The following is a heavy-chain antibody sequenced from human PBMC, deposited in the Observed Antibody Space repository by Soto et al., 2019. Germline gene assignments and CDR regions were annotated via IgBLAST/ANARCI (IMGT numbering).Heavy chain of an antibody. D-gene: IGHD3-22*01. CDR3: ARDPRVCYYDSSGYPYYYYYCMDV. CDR2: IYYSGST. Sequence: PSETLSLTCTVSGGSVSSGSYYWSWIRQPPGKGLEWIGYIYYSGSTNYNPSLKSRVTISVDTSKNQFSLKLSSVTAADTAVYYCARDPRVCYYDSSGYPYYYYYCMDVWGQGTTVTVSS. V-gene: IGHV4-61*01. CDR1: GGSVSSGSYY. J-gene: IGHJ6*02.